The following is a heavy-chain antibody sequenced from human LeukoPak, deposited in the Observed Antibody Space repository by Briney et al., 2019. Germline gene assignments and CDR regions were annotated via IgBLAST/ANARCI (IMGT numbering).Heavy chain of an antibody. D-gene: IGHD3-16*02. CDR2: ILHNGDST. CDR1: GFTCSTYV. J-gene: IGHJ3*02. V-gene: IGHV3-23*01. CDR3: ARLSSFAFDI. Sequence: QFGGSLRLSCAASGFTCSTYVMSWVRQAPGKGLEWLSLILHNGDSTYYADSVKGRFTISRDNSKNTLYLQMNSLRAEDTAVYYCARLSSFAFDIWGQGTMVTVSS.